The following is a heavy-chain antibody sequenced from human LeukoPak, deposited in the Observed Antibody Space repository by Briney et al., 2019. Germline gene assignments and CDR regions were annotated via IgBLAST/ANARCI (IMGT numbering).Heavy chain of an antibody. D-gene: IGHD5-12*01. V-gene: IGHV4-59*01. Sequence: PSETLSLTCTVSGGSISSYYWSWIRQPPGKGLEWIGYIYYSGSTNYNPSLKSRATISVDTSKNQFSLKLSSVTAADTAVFYCARGVRYDFFDYWGQGTLVTVSS. CDR2: IYYSGST. CDR1: GGSISSYY. J-gene: IGHJ4*02. CDR3: ARGVRYDFFDY.